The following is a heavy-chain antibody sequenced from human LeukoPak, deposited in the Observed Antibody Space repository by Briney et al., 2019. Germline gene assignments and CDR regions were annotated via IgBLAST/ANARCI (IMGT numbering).Heavy chain of an antibody. J-gene: IGHJ4*02. CDR1: GITLSNYG. D-gene: IGHD3-22*01. CDR3: AKRGVVIRVILVGFHKEAYYFDS. Sequence: GGSLRLSCAVSGITLSNYGMSWVRQAPGKGLEWVAGISDSGGRTNYADPVKGRFTISRDIPKNTLYLQMNSLRVEDTAVYFCAKRGVVIRVILVGFHKEAYYFDSWGQGALVTVSS. V-gene: IGHV3-23*01. CDR2: ISDSGGRT.